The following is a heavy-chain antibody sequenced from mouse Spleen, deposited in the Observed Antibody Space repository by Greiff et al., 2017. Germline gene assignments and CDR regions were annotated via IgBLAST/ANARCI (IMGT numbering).Heavy chain of an antibody. Sequence: EVHLVESGGGLVKLGGSLKLSCAASGFTFSSYAMSWVRQTPEKRLEWVATISSGGGNTYYPDSVKGRVTISRDNAKNTLYLQMSSLKSEDTAMYYCARQGYGNYIYAMDYWGQGTSVTVSS. CDR3: ARQGYGNYIYAMDY. V-gene: IGHV5-9-3*01. CDR2: ISSGGGNT. D-gene: IGHD2-10*02. CDR1: GFTFSSYA. J-gene: IGHJ4*01.